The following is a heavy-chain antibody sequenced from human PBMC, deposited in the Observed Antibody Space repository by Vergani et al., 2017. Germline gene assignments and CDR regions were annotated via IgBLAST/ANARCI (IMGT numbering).Heavy chain of an antibody. Sequence: QVQLVESGGGVVQPGRSLRLSCAASGFTFSSYAMHWVRQAPGKGLEWVAVISYDGSNKYYADSVKGRFTISRDNSKNTLYLQMNSLRAEDTAVYYCARDRHSSSHTVGSIDYWGQGTLVTVSS. CDR1: GFTFSSYA. D-gene: IGHD6-6*01. V-gene: IGHV3-30-3*01. CDR2: ISYDGSNK. CDR3: ARDRHSSSHTVGSIDY. J-gene: IGHJ4*02.